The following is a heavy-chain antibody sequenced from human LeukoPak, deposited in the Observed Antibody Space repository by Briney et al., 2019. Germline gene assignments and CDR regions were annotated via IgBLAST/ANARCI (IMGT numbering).Heavy chain of an antibody. J-gene: IGHJ4*02. Sequence: GESLKISCKGSGYSFSNYWIGWVRQLPGKGLEWMGLIYPGDSETRYSPSFQGQVTISADKSINTAYLQWSSLKASDTAIYYCARDWELGYWGQGTLVTVSS. CDR2: IYPGDSET. CDR1: GYSFSNYW. CDR3: ARDWELGY. D-gene: IGHD1-26*01. V-gene: IGHV5-51*01.